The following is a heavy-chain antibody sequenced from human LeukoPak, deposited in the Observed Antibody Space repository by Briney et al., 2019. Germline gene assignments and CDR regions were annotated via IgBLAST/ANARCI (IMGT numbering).Heavy chain of an antibody. CDR2: IYYSGST. D-gene: IGHD4-23*01. J-gene: IGHJ5*02. V-gene: IGHV4-59*12. CDR3: ARDRYGGLNWFDP. CDR1: GGSISSYY. Sequence: ETLSLTCTVSGGSISSYYWSWIRQPPGKGLEWIGYIYYSGSTNYSPSLKSRVTISVDTSKNQFSLKLSSVTAADTAVYYCARDRYGGLNWFDPWGQGTLLTVSS.